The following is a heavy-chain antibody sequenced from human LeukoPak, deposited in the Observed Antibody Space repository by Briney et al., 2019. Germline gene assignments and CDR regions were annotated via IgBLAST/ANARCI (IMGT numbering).Heavy chain of an antibody. V-gene: IGHV4-59*12. CDR3: ARDPLLYDYVWGSYRRLFDY. D-gene: IGHD3-16*02. CDR1: GDSISSYY. Sequence: SETLSLTCTVSGDSISSYYWSWIRQPPGKGLEWIGYIYYSGSTNYNPSLKSRVTISVDTSKYQFSLKLSSVTAADTAVYYCARDPLLYDYVWGSYRRLFDYWGQGTLVTVSS. J-gene: IGHJ4*02. CDR2: IYYSGST.